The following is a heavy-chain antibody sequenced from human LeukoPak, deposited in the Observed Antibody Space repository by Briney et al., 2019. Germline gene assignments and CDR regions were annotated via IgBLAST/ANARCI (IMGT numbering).Heavy chain of an antibody. CDR1: GGSISSYY. V-gene: IGHV4-59*01. Sequence: SETLSLTCTVSGGSISSYYWSWIRQPPGKGLEWIGYIYYSGSTNYNPSLKSRVTISVDTSKNQFSLKLSSVTAADTAVYYCARSLAAAAKYFDLWGRGTLVTVSS. CDR3: ARSLAAAAKYFDL. CDR2: IYYSGST. J-gene: IGHJ2*01. D-gene: IGHD6-13*01.